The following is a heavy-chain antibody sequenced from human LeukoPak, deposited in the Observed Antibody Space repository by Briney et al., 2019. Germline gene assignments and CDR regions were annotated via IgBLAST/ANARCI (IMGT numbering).Heavy chain of an antibody. CDR1: GGSISSYY. V-gene: IGHV4-59*01. D-gene: IGHD5-18*01. CDR2: IYYTGAT. Sequence: SETLSLTGTVSGGSISSYYWSWIRLPPGEGLEWIGYIYYTGATYYNPSLKSRVTISLDTSKNQFSLKLSSVTAADAAVFYCARAGYSYGTGYYFDYWGQGALVTVSS. J-gene: IGHJ4*02. CDR3: ARAGYSYGTGYYFDY.